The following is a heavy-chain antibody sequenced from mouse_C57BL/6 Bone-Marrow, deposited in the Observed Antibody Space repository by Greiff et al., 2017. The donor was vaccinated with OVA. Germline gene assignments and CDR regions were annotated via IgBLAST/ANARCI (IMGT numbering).Heavy chain of an antibody. V-gene: IGHV3-1*01. D-gene: IGHD4-1*01. CDR3: ARGGANWDPSWFAY. CDR2: ISYSGST. CDR1: GYSITSGYD. Sequence: EVKLMESGPGMVKPSQSLSLTCTVTGYSITSGYDWHWIRHFPGNKLEWMGYISYSGSTNYNPSLKSRIPLTHATSNNHFFLKLKAVTTEDTATDYCARGGANWDPSWFAYWGQGTLVTVSA. J-gene: IGHJ3*01.